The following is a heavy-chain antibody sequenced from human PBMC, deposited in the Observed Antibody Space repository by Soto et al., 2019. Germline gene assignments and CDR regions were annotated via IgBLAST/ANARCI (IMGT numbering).Heavy chain of an antibody. CDR2: IYSGGST. CDR3: AREYDYIWGSDRNAFDI. CDR1: GFTVSSNY. V-gene: IGHV3-66*01. Sequence: EVQLVESGGGLVQPGGSLRLSCAASGFTVSSNYMSWVRQAPGKGLEWVSVIYSGGSTYYADSVKGRFTSSRDNSKNTLYLQMNSLRAEDTAVYDCAREYDYIWGSDRNAFDIWGQGTMVTVSS. D-gene: IGHD3-16*02. J-gene: IGHJ3*02.